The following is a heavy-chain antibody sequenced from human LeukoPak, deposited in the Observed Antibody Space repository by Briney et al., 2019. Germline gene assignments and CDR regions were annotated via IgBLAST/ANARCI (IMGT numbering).Heavy chain of an antibody. CDR2: IYYSGST. CDR1: GGSISSSSYY. J-gene: IGHJ5*02. CDR3: ARSENWFDP. Sequence: SETLPLTCTVSGGSISSSSYYWGWIRQPPGKGLEWIGSIYYSGSTYYNPSLKSRVTISVDTSKNQFSLKLSSVTAADTAVYYCARSENWFDPWGQGTLVTVSS. V-gene: IGHV4-39*01.